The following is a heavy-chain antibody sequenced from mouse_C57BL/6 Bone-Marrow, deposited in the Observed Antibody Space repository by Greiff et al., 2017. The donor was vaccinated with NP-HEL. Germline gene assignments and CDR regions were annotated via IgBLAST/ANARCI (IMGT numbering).Heavy chain of an antibody. D-gene: IGHD2-1*01. CDR3: ARGGENGNYVAY. Sequence: DVKLVESGGGLVKPGGSLKLSCAASGFTFSSYAMSWVRQTPEKRLEWVATISDGGSYTYYPDNVKGRFTISRDNAKNNLYLQMSHLKSEDTAMYYCARGGENGNYVAYWGQGTLVTVSA. J-gene: IGHJ3*01. CDR2: ISDGGSYT. V-gene: IGHV5-4*03. CDR1: GFTFSSYA.